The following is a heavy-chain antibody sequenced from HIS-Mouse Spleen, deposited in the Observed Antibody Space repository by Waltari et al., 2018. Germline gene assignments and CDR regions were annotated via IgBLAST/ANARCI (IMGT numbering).Heavy chain of an antibody. Sequence: QVQLVQSGAEVKKPGASVKVSCKASGYTFTGYYMHWVRQAPGQGLEWMGWINPNSGGTSYAQKVQGRVTMTRDTSISTAYMELSRLRSDDTAVYYCARSEYQLLWGYWGQGTLVTVSS. V-gene: IGHV1-2*02. CDR3: ARSEYQLLWGY. J-gene: IGHJ4*02. CDR2: INPNSGGT. CDR1: GYTFTGYY. D-gene: IGHD2-2*01.